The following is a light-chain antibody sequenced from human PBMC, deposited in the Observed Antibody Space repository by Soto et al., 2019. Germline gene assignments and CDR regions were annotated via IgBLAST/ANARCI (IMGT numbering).Light chain of an antibody. Sequence: QSALTQPPSASGSPGQSVTISCTGTSSDVGGYKYVSWYQQHPGKAPKLMIYEVSERPSGVPDRFSASKSGNTASLTVSGLQAEDEDDYYCSSYAGSNNLVFGGGPKLTVL. V-gene: IGLV2-8*01. CDR2: EVS. J-gene: IGLJ2*01. CDR1: SSDVGGYKY. CDR3: SSYAGSNNLV.